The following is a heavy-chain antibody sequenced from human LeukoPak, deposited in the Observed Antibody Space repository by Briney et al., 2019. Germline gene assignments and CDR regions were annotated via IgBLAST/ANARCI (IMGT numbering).Heavy chain of an antibody. CDR2: IYYSGST. J-gene: IGHJ4*02. V-gene: IGHV4-59*01. CDR3: ARALGEGEFDY. D-gene: IGHD3-10*01. CDR1: GGSISSYY. Sequence: SETLSLTCTVSGGSISSYYWSWIRQPPGKGLEWIGYIYYSGSTNYIPSLKSRVTISVDTSKNQFSLKLSSVTAADTAVYYCARALGEGEFDYWGQGTLVTVSS.